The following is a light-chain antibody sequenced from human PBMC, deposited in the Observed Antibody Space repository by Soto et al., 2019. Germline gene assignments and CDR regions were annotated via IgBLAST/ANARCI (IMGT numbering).Light chain of an antibody. CDR2: DAS. CDR1: QSISTY. Sequence: DTQMTQSPSSLSASVGNRVTITCRASQSISTYLDWYQKKPGKAPYLLIYDASRLQSGVPSRFSGSGGGTEFTLSICSMQPEDFATYFCQQSYMDPMTFGQGTRLEIK. V-gene: IGKV1-39*01. CDR3: QQSYMDPMT. J-gene: IGKJ5*01.